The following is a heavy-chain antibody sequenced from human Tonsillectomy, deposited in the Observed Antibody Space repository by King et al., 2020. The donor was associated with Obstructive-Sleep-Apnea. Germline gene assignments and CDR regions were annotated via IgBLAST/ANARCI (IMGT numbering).Heavy chain of an antibody. J-gene: IGHJ5*02. CDR3: ARDLDSSSWINWFDP. CDR1: GFTFSSYS. V-gene: IGHV3-21*01. CDR2: ISSSSSYI. D-gene: IGHD6-13*01. Sequence: QLVQSGGGLVKPGGALRLSCAASGFTFSSYSMNWVRQAPGKGLEWVSSISSSSSYIYYADSVKGRFTIPRDNAKNSLYLQMNSLGAEDTAVYYCARDLDSSSWINWFDPWGQGTLVTVSS.